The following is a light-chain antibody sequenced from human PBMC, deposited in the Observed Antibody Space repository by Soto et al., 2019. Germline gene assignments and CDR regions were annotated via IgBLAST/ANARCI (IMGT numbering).Light chain of an antibody. Sequence: DIQMTQSPSTLSASVGDTVTITCRASQRMRSWLAWHQQEPGKAPKLLIYYVSAVTRGGRPSISGSGSGTEFTLTISILQSADFATSYCKQYDNFSVTFGQGTNVDIK. CDR1: QRMRSW. CDR2: YVS. J-gene: IGKJ1*01. CDR3: KQYDNFSVT. V-gene: IGKV1-5*01.